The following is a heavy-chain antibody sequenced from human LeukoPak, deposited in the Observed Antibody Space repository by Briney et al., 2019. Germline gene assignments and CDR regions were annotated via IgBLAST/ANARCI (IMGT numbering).Heavy chain of an antibody. D-gene: IGHD1-26*01. CDR3: ARPHKVGATSYDY. Sequence: SDTLSLTCTVSGGSISSSSYYWGWIRQPPGKGLEWIGSIYYSGSTYYNPSLKSRVTISVDTSKNQFSLKLSSVTAADTAVYYCARPHKVGATSYDYWGQGTLVTVSS. J-gene: IGHJ4*02. V-gene: IGHV4-39*01. CDR1: GGSISSSSYY. CDR2: IYYSGST.